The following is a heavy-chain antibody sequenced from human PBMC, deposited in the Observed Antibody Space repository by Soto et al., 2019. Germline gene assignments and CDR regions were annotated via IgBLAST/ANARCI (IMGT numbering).Heavy chain of an antibody. CDR3: ARVPDYYGSGRGCVDV. Sequence: QVQLQESGPGLVKPSQTLSLTCTVSGGSVSSGGYYWSWIRQHPGKGLEWIGYIYYSGSTYYNPSLKSRVTLSVDTSKNQFSLKVSSVTAADTAVYYCARVPDYYGSGRGCVDVWGQGTTVTVSS. J-gene: IGHJ6*02. D-gene: IGHD3-10*01. V-gene: IGHV4-31*03. CDR2: IYYSGST. CDR1: GGSVSSGGYY.